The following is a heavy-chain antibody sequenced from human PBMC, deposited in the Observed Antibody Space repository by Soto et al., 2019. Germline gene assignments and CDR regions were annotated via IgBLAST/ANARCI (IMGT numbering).Heavy chain of an antibody. J-gene: IGHJ4*02. CDR1: GGSISSGGYY. CDR2: IYYSGST. V-gene: IGHV4-30-4*01. CDR3: ARDHNYYDSSGYSRFGIDY. D-gene: IGHD3-22*01. Sequence: SETLSLTCTVSGGSISSGGYYWSWIRQPPGKGLEWIGYIYYSGSTYYNPSLKSRVTISVDTSKNQFSLKLSSVTAADTAVYYCARDHNYYDSSGYSRFGIDYWGQGTLVTVSS.